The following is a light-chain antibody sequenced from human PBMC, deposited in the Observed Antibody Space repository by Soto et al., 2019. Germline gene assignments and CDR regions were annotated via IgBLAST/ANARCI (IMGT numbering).Light chain of an antibody. CDR1: QSVSSTY. CDR2: GAS. Sequence: EIVLTQSPGTLSLSPGEGATLSCRASQSVSSTYLAWYQQKPGQAPSLLIYGASSRATGIPDRFSGRGSGTDLTLTISRLEPEDFAEYYCQQYGSSPGTFGQGTKVEIK. J-gene: IGKJ1*01. V-gene: IGKV3-20*01. CDR3: QQYGSSPGT.